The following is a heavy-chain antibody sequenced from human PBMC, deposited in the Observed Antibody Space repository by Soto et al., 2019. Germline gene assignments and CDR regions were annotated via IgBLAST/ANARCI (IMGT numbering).Heavy chain of an antibody. Sequence: PSETLSLTCAVSGAYINSGGYYWTWIRQHPGKGLEWLGYIHHTGRTYTNPSLESRVSISVDTSKNHFSVRLISVTAADTAVYFCARSGETLEELSFSSWGQGTLVTVSS. J-gene: IGHJ5*02. CDR3: ARSGETLEELSFSS. D-gene: IGHD3-16*01. CDR1: GAYINSGGYY. V-gene: IGHV4-31*11. CDR2: IHHTGRT.